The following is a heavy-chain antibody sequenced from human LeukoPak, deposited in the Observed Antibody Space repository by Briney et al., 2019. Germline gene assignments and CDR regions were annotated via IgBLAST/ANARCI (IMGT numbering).Heavy chain of an antibody. J-gene: IGHJ5*02. V-gene: IGHV4-59*08. Sequence: SEALSLTCTVSGGSIRSYYWSWIRQPPGKGLEWIGYMHHSGSTKHNPYLKSRVTISVDTSKSQFSLKLSSVTAADTAVYYCARHAAVEGSSGWSPLWWFDPWGQGTLVTVSS. CDR1: GGSIRSYY. CDR2: MHHSGST. D-gene: IGHD6-19*01. CDR3: ARHAAVEGSSGWSPLWWFDP.